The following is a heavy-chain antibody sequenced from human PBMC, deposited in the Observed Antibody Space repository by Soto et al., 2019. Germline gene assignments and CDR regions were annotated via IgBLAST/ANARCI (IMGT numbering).Heavy chain of an antibody. Sequence: VQLVRSGAEVNKHRASLKVSCMDSGYTFISYGVSWVRQAPGQGLEWLGWISPYNGNTNYAQKFQGRITMTTDTSTSTVYMDLSILRTDDTAVYYCARDQSKWLTDAFDIWGQGTMVVVSS. V-gene: IGHV1-18*01. J-gene: IGHJ3*02. CDR1: GYTFISYG. CDR3: ARDQSKWLTDAFDI. D-gene: IGHD5-12*01. CDR2: ISPYNGNT.